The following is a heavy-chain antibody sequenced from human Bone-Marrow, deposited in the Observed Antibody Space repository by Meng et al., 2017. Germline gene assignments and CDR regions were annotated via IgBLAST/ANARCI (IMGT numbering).Heavy chain of an antibody. Sequence: GESPMISRAASGFIFSSYEMNWVRQAPGKGLEWVSYISSSGSTIYYADSVKGRFTISRDNAKNSLYLQMNNQRAEDTAVYYCATSHCSGGSCFPGDYYYYGMDVWGQGTTVTVSS. CDR2: ISSSGSTI. CDR1: GFIFSSYE. CDR3: ATSHCSGGSCFPGDYYYYGMDV. D-gene: IGHD2-15*01. J-gene: IGHJ6*02. V-gene: IGHV3-48*03.